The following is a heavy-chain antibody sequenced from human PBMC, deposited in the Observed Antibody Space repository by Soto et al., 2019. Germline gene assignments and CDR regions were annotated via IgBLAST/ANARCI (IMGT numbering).Heavy chain of an antibody. CDR1: GFTFSSYG. V-gene: IGHV3-30*18. D-gene: IGHD6-13*01. CDR3: AKVPSSSWFDY. J-gene: IGHJ5*01. Sequence: QVQLVESGGGVVQPGRSLRLSCAASGFTFSSYGMHWVRQAPGKGLEWVAVISYDGSNKYYADSVKGRFTISRDNSKNTLYLQMNSLRAEDTAVYYCAKVPSSSWFDYWGQGTLVTVSS. CDR2: ISYDGSNK.